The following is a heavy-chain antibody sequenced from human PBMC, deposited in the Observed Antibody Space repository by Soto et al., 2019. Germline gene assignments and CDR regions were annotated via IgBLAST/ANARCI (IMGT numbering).Heavy chain of an antibody. CDR2: ISAYNGNT. D-gene: IGHD3-3*01. V-gene: IGHV1-18*04. CDR1: GYTFTSYG. CDR3: ASDFPTTIFGVVTGGYYYYGMDV. J-gene: IGHJ6*02. Sequence: QVQLVQSGAEVKKPGASVKVSCKASGYTFTSYGISWVRQAPGQGLEWMGWISAYNGNTNYAQKLQGRVTMTTDTSKRTAYMELRSLKSDGTAVYYCASDFPTTIFGVVTGGYYYYGMDVWGQGTTVTVSS.